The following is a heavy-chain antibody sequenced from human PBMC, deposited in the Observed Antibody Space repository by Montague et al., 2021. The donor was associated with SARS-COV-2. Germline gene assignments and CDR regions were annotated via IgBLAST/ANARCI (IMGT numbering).Heavy chain of an antibody. Sequence: TLSLTCTVSGASISAGYYWTWIRQIPGKGLEWIGYIYYSGSTYYNPSLKSRVIMSIDTSKHQFSLKVSSVTAADTATYFCASAIAVAGTHYYYYGMDVWGQGTTVTVSS. J-gene: IGHJ6*02. CDR1: GASISAGYY. D-gene: IGHD6-19*01. CDR3: ASAIAVAGTHYYYYGMDV. CDR2: IYYSGST. V-gene: IGHV4-31*03.